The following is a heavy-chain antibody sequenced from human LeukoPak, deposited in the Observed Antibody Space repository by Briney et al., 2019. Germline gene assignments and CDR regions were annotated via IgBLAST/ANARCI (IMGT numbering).Heavy chain of an antibody. CDR1: GGSISSYY. CDR3: ARGPSDYDILTGYYLGY. CDR2: IYYSGST. J-gene: IGHJ4*02. Sequence: KPSETLSLTCTVSGGSISSYYWSWIRQPPGKGLEWSGYIYYSGSTNYNPSLKSRVTISVDTSKNQFSLKLSSVTAADPAVYYCARGPSDYDILTGYYLGYWGQGTLVTVSS. D-gene: IGHD3-9*01. V-gene: IGHV4-59*01.